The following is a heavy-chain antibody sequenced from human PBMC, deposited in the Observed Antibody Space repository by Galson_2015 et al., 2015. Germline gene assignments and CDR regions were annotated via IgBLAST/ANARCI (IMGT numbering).Heavy chain of an antibody. V-gene: IGHV1-46*01. CDR1: GYTFTTYY. CDR2: INPSGGST. CDR3: ARVSGYGDSADAFDI. J-gene: IGHJ3*02. D-gene: IGHD4-17*01. Sequence: QSGAEVKKPGESLKISCKASGYTFTTYYVHWVRQAPGQGLEWMGIINPSGGSTNYAQKFQGRVTMTRDTSTSTVYIELSSLRSEDTAVYYCARVSGYGDSADAFDIWGQGTMVTVSS.